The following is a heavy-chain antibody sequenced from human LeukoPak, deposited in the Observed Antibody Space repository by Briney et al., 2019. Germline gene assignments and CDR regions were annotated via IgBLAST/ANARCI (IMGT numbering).Heavy chain of an antibody. D-gene: IGHD2-15*01. V-gene: IGHV3-11*01. Sequence: PGGSLRLSCAASGFTSSDYYMTWIRQPPGKGPEWISYISSSGGTTTYVDSVKGRFTISRDNAKNSLYLQMNSLRADDTAVYYCAKDQGLGGGSVWGYWGQGMLITVSS. CDR2: ISSSGGTT. CDR1: GFTSSDYY. J-gene: IGHJ4*02. CDR3: AKDQGLGGGSVWGY.